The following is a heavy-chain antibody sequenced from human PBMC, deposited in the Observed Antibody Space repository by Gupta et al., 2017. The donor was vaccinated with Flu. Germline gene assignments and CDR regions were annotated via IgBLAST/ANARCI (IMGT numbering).Heavy chain of an antibody. CDR3: GKCAVYSNKGIDV. CDR1: GFTFRSHA. V-gene: IGHV3-23*01. CDR2: MSGGSSITT. D-gene: IGHD6-13*01. J-gene: IGHJ6*02. Sequence: EVQLLESGGGLVEAGGSLRLSCEASGFTFRSHAMSWVRQVPGKGLEWVSGMSGGSSITTYYTDSVKGRFTISRDNSKNTLYLHMNSLRAEDTAVYYCGKCAVYSNKGIDVWGQGTTVTVSS.